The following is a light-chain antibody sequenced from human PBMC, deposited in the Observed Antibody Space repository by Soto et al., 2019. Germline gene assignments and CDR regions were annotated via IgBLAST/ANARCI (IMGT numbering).Light chain of an antibody. J-gene: IGLJ1*01. CDR2: SNN. CDR3: AAWDDSLNGFDV. V-gene: IGLV1-44*01. Sequence: QLVLTQPPSASGTPGQRVTISCSGSSSNIGSNTVNWYQQLPGTAPKLLIYSNNQRPSGVPDRFSGSKSGTSASLAISGLQSEDEADYYCAAWDDSLNGFDVFGTGTKLTVL. CDR1: SSNIGSNT.